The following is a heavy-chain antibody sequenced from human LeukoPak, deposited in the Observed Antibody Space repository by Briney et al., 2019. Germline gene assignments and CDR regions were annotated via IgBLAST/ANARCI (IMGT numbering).Heavy chain of an antibody. D-gene: IGHD6-13*01. CDR3: EAQAAGPRNFDY. J-gene: IGHJ4*02. V-gene: IGHV3-23*01. Sequence: GGSLRLSCAASGFTFSSYAMSWVRQAPGKGLEWVSAISGSGGSTYYADSVRGRFTISRDNSKNTLYLQMNSLRAEDTAVYYCEAQAAGPRNFDYWGQGTLVTVSS. CDR1: GFTFSSYA. CDR2: ISGSGGST.